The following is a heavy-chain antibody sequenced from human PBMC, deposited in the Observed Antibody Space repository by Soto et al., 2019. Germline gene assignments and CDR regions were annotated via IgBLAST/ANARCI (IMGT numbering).Heavy chain of an antibody. CDR3: STNWATGRD. CDR2: IKSKTDGGTT. D-gene: IGHD3-10*01. Sequence: VQLVESGGGLVKPGGSLRLSCATSGFTFTYAWMNWARQAPGKGLEWVARIKSKTDGGTTDYAAPVKGRFTISRDDSKDTLYLQMNTLKTEDTAVYYCSTNWATGRDWGQGTLVTVSS. J-gene: IGHJ4*02. CDR1: GFTFTYAW. V-gene: IGHV3-15*01.